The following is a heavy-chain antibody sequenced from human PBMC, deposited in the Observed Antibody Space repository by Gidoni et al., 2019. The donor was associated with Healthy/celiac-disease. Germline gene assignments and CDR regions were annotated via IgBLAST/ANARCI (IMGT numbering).Heavy chain of an antibody. CDR3: SRHIRYIYPYGKHYYGLDG. CDR2: MGSKKYGGAT. V-gene: IGHV3-49*03. Sequence: LIQPGRSLRLYCKTSGFTFGDHALSWFRQGTGRGLEWVGFMGSKKYGGATEYAASVKGRFSISRDDSKSIAYLQMDSLKIEDTAVYYCSRHIRYIYPYGKHYYGLDGWGQGTTVSVSS. CDR1: GFTFGDHA. J-gene: IGHJ6*02. D-gene: IGHD5-18*01.